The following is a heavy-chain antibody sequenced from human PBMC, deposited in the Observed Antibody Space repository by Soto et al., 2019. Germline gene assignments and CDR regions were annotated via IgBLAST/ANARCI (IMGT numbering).Heavy chain of an antibody. CDR3: AKDIGDYDSSGYYLGFDY. Sequence: EVQLVESGGGLVQPGRSLRLSCAASGFTFDDYAMHWVRQAPGKGLEWVSGISWNSGSIGYADSVKGRFTISRDNAKNSLYLQMNSLRAEDTALYYCAKDIGDYDSSGYYLGFDYWGQGTLVTVSS. CDR2: ISWNSGSI. J-gene: IGHJ4*02. V-gene: IGHV3-9*01. CDR1: GFTFDDYA. D-gene: IGHD3-22*01.